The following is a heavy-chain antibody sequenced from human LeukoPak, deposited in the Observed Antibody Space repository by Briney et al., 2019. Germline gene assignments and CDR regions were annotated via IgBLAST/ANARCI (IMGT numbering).Heavy chain of an antibody. V-gene: IGHV3-21*01. CDR2: ISSSSSYI. D-gene: IGHD3-22*01. CDR1: GFTFSSYS. J-gene: IGHJ4*02. Sequence: GGSLRLSCAASGFTFSSYSMNWVRQAPGKGLEWVSSISSSSSYIYYADSVKGRFTISRDNAKNSLYLQMNSLRAEDTAVYYCARDSLTYYYDSSGYYPFDYWGQGTLVTVSS. CDR3: ARDSLTYYYDSSGYYPFDY.